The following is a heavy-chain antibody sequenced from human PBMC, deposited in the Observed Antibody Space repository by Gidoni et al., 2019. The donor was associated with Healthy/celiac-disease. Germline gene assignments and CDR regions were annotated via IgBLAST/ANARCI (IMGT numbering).Heavy chain of an antibody. CDR1: GFTFSSSG. J-gene: IGHJ4*02. CDR3: AKDTGDYGDYGMFDY. CDR2: ISYDGSNK. D-gene: IGHD4-17*01. Sequence: QVQLVESGGGVVQPGRSRRLSWAASGFTFSSSGMHWVRQAPGKGLEGVAVISYDGSNKYYADSVKGRFTISRDNSKNTLYLQMNSLRAEDTAVYYCAKDTGDYGDYGMFDYWCQGTLVTVSS. V-gene: IGHV3-30*18.